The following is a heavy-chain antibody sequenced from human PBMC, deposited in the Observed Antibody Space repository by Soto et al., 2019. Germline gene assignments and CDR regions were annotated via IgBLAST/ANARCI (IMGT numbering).Heavy chain of an antibody. CDR3: ARDQGNYGRGAFDI. CDR2: IYYSGST. CDR1: GGSISSGDYN. V-gene: IGHV4-30-4*01. Sequence: PSETLSLTGSVSGGSISSGDYNWRWIHQPPGKGLEWIAYIYYSGSTYYNPSLKSRVTISVDTSKNQFSLKLSSVTAADTAVYYCARDQGNYGRGAFDIWGQGTMVTVSS. D-gene: IGHD3-16*01. J-gene: IGHJ3*02.